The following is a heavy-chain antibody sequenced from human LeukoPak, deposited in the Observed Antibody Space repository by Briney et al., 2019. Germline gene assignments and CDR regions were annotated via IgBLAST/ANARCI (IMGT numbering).Heavy chain of an antibody. D-gene: IGHD3-10*01. V-gene: IGHV4-39*07. CDR1: GGSISSSSYY. CDR2: IYYSGST. CDR3: ARGKYYYGSGSSPFDY. Sequence: SETLSLTCTVSGGSISSSSYYWGWIRQPPGKGLEWIGSIYYSGSTYYNPSLKSRVTISVDTSKNQFSLKLSSVTAADTAVYYCARGKYYYGSGSSPFDYWGQGTLVTVSS. J-gene: IGHJ4*02.